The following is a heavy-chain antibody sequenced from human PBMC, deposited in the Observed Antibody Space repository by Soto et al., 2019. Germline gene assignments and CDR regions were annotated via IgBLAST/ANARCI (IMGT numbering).Heavy chain of an antibody. V-gene: IGHV4-59*01. D-gene: IGHD2-8*01. CDR2: IHYSGTT. J-gene: IGHJ4*02. Sequence: LSLTCTVSGTAISSYYWSWIRQPPGKGLEWIANIHYSGTTNYNPSLASRVTLSVDTSKNQFSLKMTSVTAADRAMYFCARYNSYAIDYWGRGTLVTVSS. CDR1: GTAISSYY. CDR3: ARYNSYAIDY.